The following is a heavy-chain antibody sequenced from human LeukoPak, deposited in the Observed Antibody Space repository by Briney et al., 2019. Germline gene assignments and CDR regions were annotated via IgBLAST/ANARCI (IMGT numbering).Heavy chain of an antibody. Sequence: NPSETLCLTCTVSGGSISSSSYYWGWIRQPPGKGLEWIGSIYYSGSTYYNPSLKSRVTISVDTSKNQFSLKLISVTAADTAVYYCARHLSSAESGGSYYRPFDYWGQGTLVTVSS. D-gene: IGHD1-26*01. CDR3: ARHLSSAESGGSYYRPFDY. J-gene: IGHJ4*02. CDR2: IYYSGST. V-gene: IGHV4-39*01. CDR1: GGSISSSSYY.